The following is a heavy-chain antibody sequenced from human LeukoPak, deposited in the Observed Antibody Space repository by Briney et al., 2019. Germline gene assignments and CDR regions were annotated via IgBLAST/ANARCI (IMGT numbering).Heavy chain of an antibody. Sequence: SETPTLTCTVSGGSISSSSYYWGWIRQPPGKGLEWIGSIYYSGSTYYNPSLKSRVTISVDTSKNQFSLKLSSVTAADTAVYYCARHEFVGATVFDYWGQGTLVTVSS. CDR3: ARHEFVGATVFDY. CDR1: GGSISSSSYY. CDR2: IYYSGST. V-gene: IGHV4-39*01. D-gene: IGHD1-26*01. J-gene: IGHJ4*02.